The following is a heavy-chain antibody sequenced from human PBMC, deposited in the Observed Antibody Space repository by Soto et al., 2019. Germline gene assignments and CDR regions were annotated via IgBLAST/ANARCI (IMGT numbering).Heavy chain of an antibody. CDR1: GFTFSSYS. Sequence: EVQLVESGGGLVKPGGSLRLSCAASGFTFSSYSMNWVRQAPGKGLEWVSSISSSSSYIYYEDSVKGRFTISRDNAKNSLYLQMNSLRAEDTAVYYCARDHETRHHERDINWFDPWGQGTLVTVSS. CDR3: ARDHETRHHERDINWFDP. V-gene: IGHV3-21*01. CDR2: ISSSSSYI. D-gene: IGHD2-15*01. J-gene: IGHJ5*02.